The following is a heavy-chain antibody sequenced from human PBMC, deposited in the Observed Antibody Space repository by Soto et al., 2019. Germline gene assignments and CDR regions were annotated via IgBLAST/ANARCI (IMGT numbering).Heavy chain of an antibody. J-gene: IGHJ4*02. CDR2: ISSSNRTI. CDR1: GFTFRSYS. Sequence: PGGSLRLSCAASGFTFRSYSMNWVRQAPGKGLEWVSYISSSNRTINYADSVKGRFIISRDSAKNSLYLQMNSLRAEDTATYYCARDLALAGNYWGQGVLVTVSS. D-gene: IGHD6-19*01. V-gene: IGHV3-48*01. CDR3: ARDLALAGNY.